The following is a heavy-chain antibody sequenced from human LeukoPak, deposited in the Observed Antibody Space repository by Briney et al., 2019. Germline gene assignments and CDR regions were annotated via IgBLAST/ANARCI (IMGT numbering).Heavy chain of an antibody. Sequence: GASLRLSCAASGFIFSNYAMSWVRQAPGKGLEWVSAIGGRDGDTYYADSVNGRFTVSRDNPKNTLYLQMNTLRDEDTAGYYGAKWGDYDIVTGYDESDYWGHGTLVTVSS. D-gene: IGHD3-9*01. J-gene: IGHJ4*01. CDR3: AKWGDYDIVTGYDESDY. CDR1: GFIFSNYA. CDR2: IGGRDGDT. V-gene: IGHV3-23*01.